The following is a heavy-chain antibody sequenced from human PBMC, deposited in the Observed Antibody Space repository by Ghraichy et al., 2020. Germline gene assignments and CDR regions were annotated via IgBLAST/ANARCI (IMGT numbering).Heavy chain of an antibody. CDR2: ISGSGGST. J-gene: IGHJ4*02. CDR1: GFTFSSYA. D-gene: IGHD6-13*01. V-gene: IGHV3-23*01. Sequence: GESLNISCAASGFTFSSYAMSWVRQAPGKGLEWVSAISGSGGSTYYADSVKGRFTISRDNSKNTLYLQMNSLRAEDTAVYYCAKDRRTGAAAAIFDYWGQGTLVTVSS. CDR3: AKDRRTGAAAAIFDY.